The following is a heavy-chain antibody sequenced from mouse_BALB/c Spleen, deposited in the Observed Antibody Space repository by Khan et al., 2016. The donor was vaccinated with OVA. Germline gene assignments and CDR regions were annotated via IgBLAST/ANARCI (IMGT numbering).Heavy chain of an antibody. CDR1: GFSLSRYN. CDR2: IWGGGGT. Sequence: QVQLKESRPGLVAPSQSLSITCTVSGFSLSRYNIHWVRQPPGKGLEWLGMIWGGGGTDYNSPLKSRLSISKDNSKSQVFLKMNSLQTDDSAMYYWARAYDRYDGYYAMDYWGQGTSVTVSS. D-gene: IGHD2-14*01. CDR3: ARAYDRYDGYYAMDY. V-gene: IGHV2-6-4*01. J-gene: IGHJ4*01.